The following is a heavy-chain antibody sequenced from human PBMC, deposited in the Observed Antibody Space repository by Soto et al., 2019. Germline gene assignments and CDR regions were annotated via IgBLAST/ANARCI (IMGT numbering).Heavy chain of an antibody. J-gene: IGHJ4*02. CDR2: IKQDGSEK. CDR3: ARTVTVQVPLFEY. CDR1: GFTFSSYW. V-gene: IGHV3-7*01. Sequence: GGSLRLFCAASGFTFSSYWMSWVRQAPGKGLEWVANIKQDGSEKYYVDSVKGRFTISRDNAKNSLYLQMNSLRAEDTAVYYCARTVTVQVPLFEYWGQGTLVTVSS. D-gene: IGHD4-17*01.